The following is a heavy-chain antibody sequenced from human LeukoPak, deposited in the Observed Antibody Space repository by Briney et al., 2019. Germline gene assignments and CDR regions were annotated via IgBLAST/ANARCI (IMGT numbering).Heavy chain of an antibody. J-gene: IGHJ3*02. CDR3: ARTPIYSYDSGKPWWTGFDI. V-gene: IGHV4-59*01. D-gene: IGHD3-10*01. CDR1: GGSISGYY. CDR2: ISYSGVT. Sequence: SETLSLTCTVSGGSISGYYWTWIRLPPGKGLEWVGLISYSGVTKYNSSLQSRVTMSLAASNSQFSLKLSSVTAADTAIYYCARTPIYSYDSGKPWWTGFDIWGQGAMVTVSS.